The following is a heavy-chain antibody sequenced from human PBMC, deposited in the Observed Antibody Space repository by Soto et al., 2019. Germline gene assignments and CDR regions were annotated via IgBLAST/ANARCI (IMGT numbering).Heavy chain of an antibody. V-gene: IGHV2-5*02. D-gene: IGHD4-17*01. J-gene: IGHJ3*02. CDR3: AHRMTTVNETDAFDI. CDR2: IYWDDEK. CDR1: GFSLSTSGVG. Sequence: QITLKESGPTLVKPTQTLTLTCTFSGFSLSTSGVGVGWIRQPPGKALEWLALIYWDDEKRYSPSLKSRLTITKDTSKNQVVLTMTNMDPVDTGTYYCAHRMTTVNETDAFDIWGQGTMVTVSS.